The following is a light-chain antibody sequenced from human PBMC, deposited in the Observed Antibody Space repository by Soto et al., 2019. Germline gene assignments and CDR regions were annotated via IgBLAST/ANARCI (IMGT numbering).Light chain of an antibody. V-gene: IGKV3-20*01. CDR3: QQYGSSPTT. J-gene: IGKJ1*01. CDR1: QSVSSY. Sequence: IVWTQSPATLSLSPGERATLSCRASQSVSSYLAWYQQKPGQAPRLLIYDASNRATGIPARFSGSGSGTYFTLTISRLEPEDFAVYYCQQYGSSPTTFGQGTKVDI. CDR2: DAS.